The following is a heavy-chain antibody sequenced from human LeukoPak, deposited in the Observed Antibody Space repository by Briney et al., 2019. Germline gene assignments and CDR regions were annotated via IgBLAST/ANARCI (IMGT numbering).Heavy chain of an antibody. J-gene: IGHJ4*02. Sequence: AGGSLILSCADPGFTLRDYSMNSVPQTPAKVVERVSYIQSSDNTIYYADCVKGRFTISRDNSKNSVDLQMNSLRDEDTAVYYCSRRFDCWGQGTLVTVSS. V-gene: IGHV3-48*02. CDR2: IQSSDNTI. CDR3: SRRFDC. CDR1: GFTLRDYS.